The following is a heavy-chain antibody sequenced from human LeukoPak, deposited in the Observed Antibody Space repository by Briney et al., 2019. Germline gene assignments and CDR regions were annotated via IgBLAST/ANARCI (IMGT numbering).Heavy chain of an antibody. CDR2: ISAYNANT. Sequence: WISAYNANTNYAQKLQGRVTMTTDPSTSTAYMQLRSLRSEDTAVYYCARGLGDYGGKKDFDYWGQGTLVTVSS. J-gene: IGHJ4*02. D-gene: IGHD4-23*01. V-gene: IGHV1-18*01. CDR3: ARGLGDYGGKKDFDY.